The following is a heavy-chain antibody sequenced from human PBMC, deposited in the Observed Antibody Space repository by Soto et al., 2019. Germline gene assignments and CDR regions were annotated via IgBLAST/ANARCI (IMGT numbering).Heavy chain of an antibody. CDR1: GYTFTAYY. J-gene: IGHJ6*02. V-gene: IGHV1-2*02. CDR2: INPRFGDT. D-gene: IGHD3-10*01. Sequence: QVQLVQSGAELKEPGDSVRVSCEASGYTFTAYYIHWVRQAPGQGLEWMGWINPRFGDTSYAQDCQGRVSMTRDTSISTVYMELSTLTSDDTAIYYCARNMDYYYGPGSGNGHGFWGQGTTVTVFS. CDR3: ARNMDYYYGPGSGNGHGF.